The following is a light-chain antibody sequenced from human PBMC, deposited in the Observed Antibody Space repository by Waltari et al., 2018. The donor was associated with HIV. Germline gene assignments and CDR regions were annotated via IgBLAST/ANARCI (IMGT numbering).Light chain of an antibody. Sequence: QSVLTQPHSISGAPGQRVIISCPGSRSNIGAGYDVHCYQQLPGKAPKLLIYDSRDRPSGVRDRFSGSKSGTSASLAITGLQAEDEADYYCQSYDNNLSVWMFGGGTKLTV. V-gene: IGLV1-40*01. CDR3: QSYDNNLSVWM. CDR1: RSNIGAGYD. J-gene: IGLJ3*02. CDR2: DSR.